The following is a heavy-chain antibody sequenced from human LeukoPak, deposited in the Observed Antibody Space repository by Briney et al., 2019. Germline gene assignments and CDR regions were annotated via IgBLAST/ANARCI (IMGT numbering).Heavy chain of an antibody. CDR3: AKDMDYDIFLDY. Sequence: GGSLRLSCAASGFTFSSYAMSWVRQAPGKGLEWVSGISGSGGSTYYADSVKGRFTISRDNSKNTLYLQMNSLRAEDTAVYYCAKDMDYDIFLDYWGQGTLVTVSS. CDR2: ISGSGGST. V-gene: IGHV3-23*01. J-gene: IGHJ4*02. CDR1: GFTFSSYA. D-gene: IGHD3-9*01.